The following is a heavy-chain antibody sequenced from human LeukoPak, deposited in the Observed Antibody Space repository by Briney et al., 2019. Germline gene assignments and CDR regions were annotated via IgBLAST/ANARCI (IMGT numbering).Heavy chain of an antibody. CDR2: ISWNSGSI. V-gene: IGHV3-9*01. Sequence: GRSLRLSCAASGFTFDDYAMHWVRQAPGKGLEWVSGISWNSGSIGYADSVKGRFTISRDNAKNSLYLQMNSLRAEDTALYYCAKGGIYDILSNWYFDLWGRGNLVTVSS. J-gene: IGHJ2*01. CDR3: AKGGIYDILSNWYFDL. D-gene: IGHD3-9*01. CDR1: GFTFDDYA.